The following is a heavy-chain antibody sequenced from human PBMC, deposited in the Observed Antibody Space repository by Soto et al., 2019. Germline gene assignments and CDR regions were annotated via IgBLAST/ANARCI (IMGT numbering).Heavy chain of an antibody. CDR3: ARERKDYYGMDV. J-gene: IGHJ6*02. CDR2: IWYDGSNK. CDR1: GFTFSSYG. Sequence: QVQLVESGGGVVQPGRSLRLSCAASGFTFSSYGMYWVRQAPGKGLEWVAVIWYDGSNKYYADSVKGRFTISRDNSKNALYLQMNSRRAEDTAVYYCARERKDYYGMDVWGQGTTVTVSS. V-gene: IGHV3-33*01.